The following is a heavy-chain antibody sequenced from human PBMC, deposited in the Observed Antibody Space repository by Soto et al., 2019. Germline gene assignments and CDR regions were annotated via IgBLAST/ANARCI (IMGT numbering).Heavy chain of an antibody. CDR2: IYYSGST. J-gene: IGHJ6*02. CDR1: GGSVSSGSYY. CDR3: ALLYGSGSYFDYYRMDV. D-gene: IGHD3-10*01. V-gene: IGHV4-61*01. Sequence: SETLSLTCTVSGGSVSSGSYYWSWIRQPPGKGLEWIGYIYYSGSTNYNPSLKSRVTISVDTSKSQFSLKLSSVTAADTAVYYCALLYGSGSYFDYYRMDVWGQGTTVTVSS.